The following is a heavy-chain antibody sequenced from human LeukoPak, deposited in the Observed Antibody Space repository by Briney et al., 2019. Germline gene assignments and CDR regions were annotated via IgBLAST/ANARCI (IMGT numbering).Heavy chain of an antibody. CDR3: VRQPDSARYGFDY. D-gene: IGHD1-14*01. Sequence: PGGSLRLSCEVSGFTFDNNDMHWVRQTTGKGLEWVSAIGSTGYTYYADSVRGRFTITRDNARQSLYLQMNSLRVEDTAVYHCVRQPDSARYGFDYWGRGTQVTVSS. V-gene: IGHV3-13*01. J-gene: IGHJ4*02. CDR1: GFTFDNND. CDR2: IGSTGYT.